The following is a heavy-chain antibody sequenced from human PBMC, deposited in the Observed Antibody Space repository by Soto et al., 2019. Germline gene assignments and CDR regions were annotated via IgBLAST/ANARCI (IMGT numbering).Heavy chain of an antibody. CDR1: GYTFSSFG. V-gene: IGHV1-18*01. J-gene: IGHJ4*02. Sequence: QGQLVQSGAEVRKPGASVKVSCKASGYTFSSFGIAWVRQGPGQGLEWLGWVTGYNGNTKYAQKFQDRVEMTTDTSTNTAYLELRSLTSDDTAEYFCARAPPFDFWGQGTLVTVS. CDR3: ARAPPFDF. CDR2: VTGYNGNT.